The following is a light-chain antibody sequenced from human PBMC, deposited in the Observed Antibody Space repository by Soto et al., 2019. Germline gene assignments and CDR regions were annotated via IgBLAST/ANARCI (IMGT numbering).Light chain of an antibody. CDR2: STD. J-gene: IGLJ2*01. Sequence: QAVVTQEPSLTVSPGGTVTLTWASSTGAVTSAYYPNWFQQKPGQAPRALIYSTDSKHSWTPARFSGSLLGGKAALTLSGVQPEDEADYYCLLYYGAAVVFGGGTKLTVL. V-gene: IGLV7-43*01. CDR1: TGAVTSAYY. CDR3: LLYYGAAVV.